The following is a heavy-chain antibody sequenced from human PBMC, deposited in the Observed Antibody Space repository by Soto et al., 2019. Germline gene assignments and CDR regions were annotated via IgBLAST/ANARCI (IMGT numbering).Heavy chain of an antibody. CDR2: MNPNSGNT. Sequence: ASVKVSCKASGYTFTSYDINWVRQATGRGLEWMGWMNPNSGNTGYAQKFQGRVTMTRNTSISTAYMELSSLRSEDTAVYYCARGRSSSSWTNWFDPWGQGTLVTVSS. CDR1: GYTFTSYD. J-gene: IGHJ5*02. V-gene: IGHV1-8*01. CDR3: ARGRSSSSWTNWFDP. D-gene: IGHD6-13*01.